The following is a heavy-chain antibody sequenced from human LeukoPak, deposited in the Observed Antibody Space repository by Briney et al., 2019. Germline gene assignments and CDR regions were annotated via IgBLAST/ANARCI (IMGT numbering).Heavy chain of an antibody. CDR3: AREGDGGALRWYFDL. V-gene: IGHV1-2*02. CDR2: INPDSGGT. J-gene: IGHJ2*01. CDR1: GYTFTAYY. Sequence: ASVKVSCKASGYTFTAYYMHWVRQGPGQGLEWMGWINPDSGGTNYGQKFQGRVTMTRDTSISTAYMELSRLRSDDTAVYYCAREGDGGALRWYFDLWGRGTLVTVSS. D-gene: IGHD3-16*01.